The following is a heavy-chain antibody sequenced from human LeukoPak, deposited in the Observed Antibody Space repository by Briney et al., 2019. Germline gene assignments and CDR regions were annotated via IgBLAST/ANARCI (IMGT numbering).Heavy chain of an antibody. CDR1: GFTFSSFG. D-gene: IGHD3-3*01. V-gene: IGHV3-23*01. Sequence: GRSLRLSCAASGFTFSSFGMHWVRQAPGKGLEWVSAISGSGGSTYYADSVKGRFTISRDNSKNTLYLQMNSLRAEDTAVYYCAKGFSPKRFLEWLFADYWGQGTLVTVSS. J-gene: IGHJ4*02. CDR2: ISGSGGST. CDR3: AKGFSPKRFLEWLFADY.